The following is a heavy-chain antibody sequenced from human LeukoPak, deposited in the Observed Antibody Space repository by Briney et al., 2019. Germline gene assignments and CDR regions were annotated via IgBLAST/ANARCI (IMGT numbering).Heavy chain of an antibody. Sequence: SETLSLTCTVSGASISSYYWSWIRQPPGKGLEWIGYIYYSGSTNYNPSLKSRVTISPDTSKNQFSLTLNSVTAADTAIYYCARDAKYYYGSRTFFFYEHWGQGTLLTVSS. CDR2: IYYSGST. V-gene: IGHV4-59*01. CDR3: ARDAKYYYGSRTFFFYEH. J-gene: IGHJ4*02. D-gene: IGHD3-10*01. CDR1: GASISSYY.